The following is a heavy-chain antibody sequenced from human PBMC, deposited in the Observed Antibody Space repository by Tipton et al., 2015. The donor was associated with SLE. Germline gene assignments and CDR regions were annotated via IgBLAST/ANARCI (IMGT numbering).Heavy chain of an antibody. CDR1: GGSFSGYY. CDR2: IYYSGST. Sequence: TLSLTCAVYGGSFSGYYWSWIRQPPGKGLEWIGYIYYSGSTNYNPSLKSRVTISVDTSKNQFSLKLSSVTAADTAVYYCARASLGFMDYWGQGTLVTVSS. V-gene: IGHV4-59*01. J-gene: IGHJ4*02. CDR3: ARASLGFMDY. D-gene: IGHD2-15*01.